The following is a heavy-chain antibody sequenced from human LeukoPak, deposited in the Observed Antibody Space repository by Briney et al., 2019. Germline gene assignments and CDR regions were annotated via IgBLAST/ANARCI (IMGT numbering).Heavy chain of an antibody. D-gene: IGHD1-26*01. CDR3: AKEWELVTYYFYYYMDV. CDR2: IRYDGSNE. Sequence: GGSLRLFCAAPGFTFNNYGMHRVRQAPGKGLGWVSFIRYDGSNEYYADSVRGRFTISRDNSKNTLYLQMNSLRAEDTAVYYCAKEWELVTYYFYYYMDVWGKGTTVTVSS. J-gene: IGHJ6*03. V-gene: IGHV3-30*02. CDR1: GFTFNNYG.